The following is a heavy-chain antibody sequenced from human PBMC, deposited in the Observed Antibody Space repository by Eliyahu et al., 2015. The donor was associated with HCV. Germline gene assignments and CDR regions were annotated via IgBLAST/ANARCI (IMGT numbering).Heavy chain of an antibody. CDR2: ISGSGGTT. D-gene: IGHD2-15*01. CDR3: VRIGGGSNSDY. J-gene: IGHJ4*02. CDR1: GFTFSTYA. V-gene: IGHV3-23*01. Sequence: EVQLLESGGSLVQPGESLRLSCAAXGFTFSTYAMNWVRQAPGKGLXWVXAISGSGGTTFYADSVKGRFTMSRDNSKHTLFLQMNSLRAEDTAIYYCVRIGGGSNSDYWGQGTLVTVSS.